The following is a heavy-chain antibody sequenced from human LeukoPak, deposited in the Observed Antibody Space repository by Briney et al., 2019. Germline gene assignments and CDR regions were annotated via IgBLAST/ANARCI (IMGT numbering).Heavy chain of an antibody. J-gene: IGHJ4*02. CDR1: GFSLSSYG. V-gene: IGHV3-30*03. CDR3: ATRGSYFEDF. CDR2: ISYDGNNK. D-gene: IGHD1-26*01. Sequence: GGSLRLSCAVSGFSLSSYGMHWVRQAPGKGLEWVAFISYDGNNKYHADSVKGRLNISRDTSKNILYLQMNSLRTEDTAVYYCATRGSYFEDFWGQGTLVTVSS.